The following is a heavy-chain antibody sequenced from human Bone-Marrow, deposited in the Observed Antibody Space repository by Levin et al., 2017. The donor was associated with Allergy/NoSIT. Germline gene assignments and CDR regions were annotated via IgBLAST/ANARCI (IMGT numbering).Heavy chain of an antibody. D-gene: IGHD2-21*01. J-gene: IGHJ2*01. V-gene: IGHV3-23*01. CDR3: ARHTRGDLWYFDL. CDR1: GFTFRDYA. CDR2: ITRSGGHT. Sequence: SSETLSLTCAASGFTFRDYAMTWVRQAPGKGLEWVSAITRSGGHTFYADSVKGRLTLSRVDSKNTLFLQMGSLRAEDTAVYYCARHTRGDLWYFDLWGRGTLVTVSS.